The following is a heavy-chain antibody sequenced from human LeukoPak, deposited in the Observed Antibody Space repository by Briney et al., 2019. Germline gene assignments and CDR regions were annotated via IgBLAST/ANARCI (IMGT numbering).Heavy chain of an antibody. D-gene: IGHD5-18*01. CDR2: ISSSSSYI. CDR1: GFTFSNAW. Sequence: GGSLRLSCAASGFTFSNAWMSWVRQAPGKGLEWVSSISSSSSYIYYADSVKGRFTISRDNAKNSLYLQMNSLRAEDTAVYYCARDVDTALGYWGQGTLVTVSS. V-gene: IGHV3-21*01. J-gene: IGHJ4*02. CDR3: ARDVDTALGY.